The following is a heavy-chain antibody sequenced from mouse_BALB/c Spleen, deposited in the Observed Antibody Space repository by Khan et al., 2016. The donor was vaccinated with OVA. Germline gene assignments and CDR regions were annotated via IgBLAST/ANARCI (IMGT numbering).Heavy chain of an antibody. V-gene: IGHV1S136*01. J-gene: IGHJ3*01. Sequence: EVQLQQSGPELVKPGASVKMSCKASGYTFTSYVMHWVKQKPGQGLEWIGYIYPFNGDTLYNAKFTDKATLTSDKSSSTAYMELRSLTSEDSAVYVCAPVGSYYVSFAYWGQGTLVTVSA. CDR1: GYTFTSYV. CDR3: APVGSYYVSFAY. D-gene: IGHD2-12*01. CDR2: IYPFNGDT.